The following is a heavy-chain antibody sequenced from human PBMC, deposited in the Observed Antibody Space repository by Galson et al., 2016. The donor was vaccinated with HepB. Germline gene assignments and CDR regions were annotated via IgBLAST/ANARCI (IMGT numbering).Heavy chain of an antibody. V-gene: IGHV3-9*01. Sequence: SLRLSCAASGFMFNDYAMHWVRQAPGKGLEWVSGISWNSGSIGYADSVKGRFTISRDNAKKSLYLQMNSLRAEDTALYYCAKEENEIDAFDIWGQGTMVTVSS. J-gene: IGHJ3*02. CDR3: AKEENEIDAFDI. CDR2: ISWNSGSI. CDR1: GFMFNDYA.